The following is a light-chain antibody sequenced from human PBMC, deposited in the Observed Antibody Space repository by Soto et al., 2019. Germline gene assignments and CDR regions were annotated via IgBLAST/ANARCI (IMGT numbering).Light chain of an antibody. CDR2: GAS. V-gene: IGKV3-15*01. Sequence: EIVMTQSPATLSVSPGERASLSCMASQSVSSNLAWYQQKPGQAPRLLIYGASTRATGIPGRFSGSGSGTEFSLTLSSLQSEDFAVYYCQQYNNWSYTCGQGTKLEIK. CDR3: QQYNNWSYT. CDR1: QSVSSN. J-gene: IGKJ2*01.